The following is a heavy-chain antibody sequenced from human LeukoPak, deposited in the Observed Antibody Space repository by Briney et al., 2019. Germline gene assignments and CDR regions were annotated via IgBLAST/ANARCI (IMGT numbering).Heavy chain of an antibody. J-gene: IGHJ4*02. CDR3: ASTGYSSGWGNSN. Sequence: SETLSLTCTVSGGSISSYYWSWIRQPPGKGLGWIGYIYTSGSTNYNPSLKSRVTISVDTSKNQFSLKLSSVTAADTAVYYCASTGYSSGWGNSNWGQGTLVTVSS. CDR2: IYTSGST. V-gene: IGHV4-4*09. CDR1: GGSISSYY. D-gene: IGHD6-19*01.